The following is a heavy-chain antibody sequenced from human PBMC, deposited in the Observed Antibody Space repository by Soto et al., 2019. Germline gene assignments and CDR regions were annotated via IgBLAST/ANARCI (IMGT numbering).Heavy chain of an antibody. Sequence: QLQLQESGPGLVKPSETLSLTCTVSGGSISSSSYYWGWIRQPPGKGLEWIGSIYYSGYTYYNPSLNIRVTISIDTSKNQFSLKLSSVTAADTAVYYCARHHGPLYVGYYYDMDVWGQGTTVTVSS. CDR3: ARHHGPLYVGYYYDMDV. J-gene: IGHJ6*02. CDR2: IYYSGYT. V-gene: IGHV4-39*01. D-gene: IGHD3-16*01. CDR1: GGSISSSSYY.